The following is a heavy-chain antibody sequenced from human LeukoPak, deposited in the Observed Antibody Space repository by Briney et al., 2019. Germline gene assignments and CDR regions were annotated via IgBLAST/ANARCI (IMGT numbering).Heavy chain of an antibody. Sequence: SEPLSLTCTVSGASLSSCNFCWHWLRQPAGKGLEWIVRVYSWGTNHSNSSLHSRVIMSIYTSKNQLSLRLRAATAADTAVYYCARYRDDYNHLPHTRETWGQGTMVTVSS. CDR2: VYSWGTN. CDR3: ARYRDDYNHLPHTRET. V-gene: IGHV4-61*02. J-gene: IGHJ3*01. CDR1: GASLSSCNFC. D-gene: IGHD5-24*01.